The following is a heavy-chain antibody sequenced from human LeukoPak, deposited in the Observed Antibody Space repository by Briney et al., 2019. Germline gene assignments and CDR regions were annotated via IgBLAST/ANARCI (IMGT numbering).Heavy chain of an antibody. CDR2: IYPGDSDT. V-gene: IGHV5-51*01. CDR3: ARSYHSSANAFDI. CDR1: GYSFTSYW. J-gene: IGHJ3*02. Sequence: GESLKISCKGSGYSFTSYWIGWVRQMPGKGLEWMGIIYPGDSDTRYSPSFQGQVTISVDKSISTAYLQWSSLKASDTAMYYCARSYHSSANAFDIWGQGTMVTVSS. D-gene: IGHD3-22*01.